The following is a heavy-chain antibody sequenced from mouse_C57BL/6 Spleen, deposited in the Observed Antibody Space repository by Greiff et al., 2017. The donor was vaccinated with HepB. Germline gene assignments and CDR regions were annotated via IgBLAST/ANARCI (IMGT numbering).Heavy chain of an antibody. D-gene: IGHD1-1*01. J-gene: IGHJ3*01. CDR3: APYGSSYGFAY. CDR1: GFNIKDYY. Sequence: EVMLVESGAELVKPGASVKLSCTASGFNIKDYYMHWVKQRTEQGLEWIGRIDPEDGETKYAPKFPGKATITADTSSNTAYLQLSSLTSEDTAVYYCAPYGSSYGFAYWGQGTLVTVSA. CDR2: IDPEDGET. V-gene: IGHV14-2*01.